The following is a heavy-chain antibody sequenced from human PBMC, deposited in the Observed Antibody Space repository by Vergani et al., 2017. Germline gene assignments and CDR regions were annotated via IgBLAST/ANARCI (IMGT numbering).Heavy chain of an antibody. CDR3: AKSFIISSIAATGAFDI. CDR1: GFTFSSYA. D-gene: IGHD6-6*01. V-gene: IGHV3-23*01. CDR2: ISGSGGST. J-gene: IGHJ3*02. Sequence: EVQLLESGGGLVQPGGSLRLSCAASGFTFSSYAMSWVRQAPGKGLEWVSAISGSGGSTYYADSVKGRFTISRDNSKNTLYLQMNSLRAEDTAVYYCAKSFIISSIAATGAFDIWGQGTMATVSS.